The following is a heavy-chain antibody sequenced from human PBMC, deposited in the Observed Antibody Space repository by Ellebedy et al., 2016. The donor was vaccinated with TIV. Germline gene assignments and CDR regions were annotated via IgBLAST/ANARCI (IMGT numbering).Heavy chain of an antibody. D-gene: IGHD3-10*01. CDR1: GFTFSTYW. Sequence: GESLKISXAASGFTFSTYWMTWVRQAPGNGLEWVANIKHDGTEKYYVDSVKGRFTISRDNAKNSLYLQMNSLRAEDTAVYYCASPRWGDYHNSGSHGYWGQGTLVTVSS. J-gene: IGHJ4*02. CDR2: IKHDGTEK. V-gene: IGHV3-7*01. CDR3: ASPRWGDYHNSGSHGY.